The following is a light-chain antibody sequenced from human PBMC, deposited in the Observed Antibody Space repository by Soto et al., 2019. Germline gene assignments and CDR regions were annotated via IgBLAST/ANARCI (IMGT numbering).Light chain of an antibody. J-gene: IGKJ1*01. CDR3: QQYSNFWT. CDR1: QGVSSN. CDR2: GAS. V-gene: IGKV3-15*01. Sequence: EVVMTQSPATLSVSPGERATLSCRASQGVSSNLAWYQHRPGQAPRLLIYGASTRATGIPARFSGSGSGTEFTLTISSLQSEDFAVYYCQQYSNFWTFGQGTKVEIK.